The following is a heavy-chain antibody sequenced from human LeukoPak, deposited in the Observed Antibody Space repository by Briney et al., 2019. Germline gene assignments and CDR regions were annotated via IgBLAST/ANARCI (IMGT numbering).Heavy chain of an antibody. V-gene: IGHV3-73*01. CDR1: GFTFSGSA. CDR2: IRSKANSYAT. Sequence: GGSLRLSCAASGFTFSGSAMHWVRQASGKGLEWVGRIRSKANSYATAYAASVKGRFTISRDDSKNTAYLQMNSLKTEDTAVYYCTRPDYYDSSGYYNWDQGTLVTVSS. J-gene: IGHJ4*02. CDR3: TRPDYYDSSGYYN. D-gene: IGHD3-22*01.